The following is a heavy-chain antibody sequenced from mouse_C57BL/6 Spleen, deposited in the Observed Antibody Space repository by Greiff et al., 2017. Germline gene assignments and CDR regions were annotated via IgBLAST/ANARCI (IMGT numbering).Heavy chain of an antibody. J-gene: IGHJ2*01. CDR2: TNPGSGGT. D-gene: IGHD2-3*01. CDR1: GYAFTNYL. CDR3: AHDDGLFDY. Sequence: VKLQESGAELVRPGTSVKVSCKASGYAFTNYLIEWVKQRPGQGLEWIGVTNPGSGGTNYNEKFKGKATLTADKSSSTAYMQLSSLTSEDSAVYFCAHDDGLFDYWGQGTTLTVSS. V-gene: IGHV1-54*01.